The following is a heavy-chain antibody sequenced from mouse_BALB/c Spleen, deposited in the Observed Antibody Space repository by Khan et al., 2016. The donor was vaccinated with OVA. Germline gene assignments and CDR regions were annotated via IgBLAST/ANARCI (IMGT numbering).Heavy chain of an antibody. CDR2: ISYSGVT. V-gene: IGHV3-2*02. J-gene: IGHJ2*01. Sequence: EVQLQESGPGLVKPSQSLSLTCTVTGYSITSGYAWNWIRQFPGNKLEWMGYISYSGVTSYTPSLKSRISITRDTSKNQFFLQLNSVTTEDTATYYWARGNYYGYDLDYWGQGTTLTVSS. CDR3: ARGNYYGYDLDY. CDR1: GYSITSGYA. D-gene: IGHD1-2*01.